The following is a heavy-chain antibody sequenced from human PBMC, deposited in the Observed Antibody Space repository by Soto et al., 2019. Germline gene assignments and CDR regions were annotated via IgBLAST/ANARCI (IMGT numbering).Heavy chain of an antibody. J-gene: IGHJ5*02. CDR1: GGSISSGDYY. D-gene: IGHD6-6*01. CDR2: IYYRGST. V-gene: IGHV4-30-4*01. CDR3: ARGDSSSSNWFDP. Sequence: QVQLQESGPGLVKPSQTLSLTCTVSGGSISSGDYYWSWVRQPPGKGLEWIGYIYYRGSTYYNPSLKSRVTISVDTSKNQFSLKLSSVTAADTAVYYCARGDSSSSNWFDPWGQGTLVTVSS.